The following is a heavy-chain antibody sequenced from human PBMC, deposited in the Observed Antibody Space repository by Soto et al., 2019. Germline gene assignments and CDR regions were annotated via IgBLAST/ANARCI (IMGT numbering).Heavy chain of an antibody. V-gene: IGHV3-48*03. CDR1: GLTFSKFE. CDR3: VRVGIVARPY. J-gene: IGHJ4*02. D-gene: IGHD2-21*01. Sequence: EVQMVESGGGLVQPGGSLRLSCEVSGLTFSKFEMTWVRRAPGQGLEWVSSISSDGATIYYADSVKGRFTISRDNDKNLLYLQMNSLKGEDTATYYCVRVGIVARPYWGQGTPVTVSS. CDR2: ISSDGATI.